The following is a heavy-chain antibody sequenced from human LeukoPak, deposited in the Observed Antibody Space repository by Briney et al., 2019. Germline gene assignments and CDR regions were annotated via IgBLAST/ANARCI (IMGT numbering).Heavy chain of an antibody. D-gene: IGHD2-2*01. CDR1: GGSISSYY. Sequence: PSETLSLTCTVSGGSISSYYGSWIRQPAGKGLEWIGRIYTSGSTNYNPSLKSRVTMSIDTSRNQFSLKLSSVTAADTAVYYCARARDCSSTSCSPGYYFDYWGQGTLVTVSS. CDR2: IYTSGST. J-gene: IGHJ4*02. V-gene: IGHV4-4*07. CDR3: ARARDCSSTSCSPGYYFDY.